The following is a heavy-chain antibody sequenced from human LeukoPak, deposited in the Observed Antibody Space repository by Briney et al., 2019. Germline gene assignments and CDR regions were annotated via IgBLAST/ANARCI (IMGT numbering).Heavy chain of an antibody. V-gene: IGHV3-23*01. CDR1: GPTFSGSA. J-gene: IGHJ4*02. D-gene: IGHD3-22*01. CDR2: ISYSGANS. CDR3: ARDRYYYDNSGSLDY. Sequence: QTGGSLRPSCAPSGPTFSGSAISSVRQAPGEGMGWVSLISYSGANSYYTDSVRGRFTISRDNSKDTLFLQMNSLRAEDTAVYYCARDRYYYDNSGSLDYWGQGTLVTVSS.